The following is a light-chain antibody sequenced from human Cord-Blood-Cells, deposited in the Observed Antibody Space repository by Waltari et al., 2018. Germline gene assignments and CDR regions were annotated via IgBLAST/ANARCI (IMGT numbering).Light chain of an antibody. CDR2: AAS. J-gene: IGKJ1*01. CDR3: QQYYSYPWT. V-gene: IGKV1-8*01. Sequence: AIRMTKSPSSLSASTGARVTITCRASQGISSYLAWYQQKPGRAPKLLIYAASTLQSGVPSSFSGSGSGTDFTLTISCLQSEDFATYYCQQYYSYPWTFGQGTKVEIK. CDR1: QGISSY.